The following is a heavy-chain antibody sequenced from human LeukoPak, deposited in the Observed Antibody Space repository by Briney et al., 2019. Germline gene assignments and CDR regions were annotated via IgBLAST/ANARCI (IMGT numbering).Heavy chain of an antibody. CDR2: ISHSGST. J-gene: IGHJ3*02. CDR3: ARYFDWPYAFDI. CDR1: GGSFSGYC. Sequence: SQTLSLTCPVYGGSFSGYCWGWIRQLPGKWLEWIGEISHSGSTNYNPSLKSRVTISLDTSKNQFSLKLTSVTAADTAVYYCARYFDWPYAFDIWGQGTVVTVSP. D-gene: IGHD3-9*01. V-gene: IGHV4-34*01.